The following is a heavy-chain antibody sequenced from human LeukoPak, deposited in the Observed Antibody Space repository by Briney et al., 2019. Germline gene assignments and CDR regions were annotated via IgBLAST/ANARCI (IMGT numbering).Heavy chain of an antibody. CDR2: ISSSSSYI. CDR3: ARDVDYYGSGNWFDP. J-gene: IGHJ5*02. D-gene: IGHD3-10*01. CDR1: GITFSGSG. Sequence: RSGGSLRLSCAASGITFSGSGMSWVRQAPGKGLEWVSSISSSSSYIYYADSVKGRFTISRDNAKNSLYLQMNSLRAEDTAVYYCARDVDYYGSGNWFDPWGQGTLVTVSS. V-gene: IGHV3-21*01.